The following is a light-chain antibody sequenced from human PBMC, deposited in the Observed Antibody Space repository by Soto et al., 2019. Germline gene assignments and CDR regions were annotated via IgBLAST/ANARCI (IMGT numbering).Light chain of an antibody. V-gene: IGKV3-15*01. CDR2: GAS. J-gene: IGKJ1*01. Sequence: EIVLTQSPATLSVSPGESAALSCRASQSISSNLAWYQQKPGQPPRLLISGASTRATGIPARFSGSGSGTEFTLTISSLQSEDLAVYYCQQYTNWPKTFGQGTKVEIK. CDR1: QSISSN. CDR3: QQYTNWPKT.